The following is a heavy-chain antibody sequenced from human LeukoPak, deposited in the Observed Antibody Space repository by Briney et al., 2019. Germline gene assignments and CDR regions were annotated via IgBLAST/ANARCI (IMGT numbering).Heavy chain of an antibody. CDR3: ARSRAAYYYYYGMDV. CDR2: ISAYNGNT. D-gene: IGHD6-25*01. J-gene: IGHJ6*02. Sequence: VASVKVSCKASGYTFTSYGISWVRQAPGQGLEWMGWISAYNGNTNYAQKLQGRVTTTTDTSTSTAYMELRSLRSDDTAVYYCARSRAAYYYYYGMDVWGQGTTVTVSS. CDR1: GYTFTSYG. V-gene: IGHV1-18*01.